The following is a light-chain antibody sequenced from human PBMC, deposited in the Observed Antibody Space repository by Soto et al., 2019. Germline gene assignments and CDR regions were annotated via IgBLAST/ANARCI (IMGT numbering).Light chain of an antibody. Sequence: QSALTQPPSVSGAPGQRVTISCTGSSSNIGAGYDVHWYQQLPGTAPKLLIYGNSNRPSRVPDRFSGSKSGTSASLAITGLQAEYEADYYCQSYDSSLSGSGVFGTGTKVTVL. CDR1: SSNIGAGYD. CDR3: QSYDSSLSGSGV. CDR2: GNS. V-gene: IGLV1-40*01. J-gene: IGLJ1*01.